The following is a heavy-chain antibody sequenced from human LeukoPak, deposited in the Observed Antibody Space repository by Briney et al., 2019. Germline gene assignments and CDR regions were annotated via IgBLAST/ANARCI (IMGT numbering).Heavy chain of an antibody. J-gene: IGHJ4*02. V-gene: IGHV1-69*01. CDR3: ARDFRGGYDFWSGYYTPYYFDY. Sequence: ASVKVSCKASGGTLSSYAISWVRQAPGQGLEWMGGIIPIFGTANYAQKFQGRVTITADESTSTAYMELSSLRSEDTAVYYCARDFRGGYDFWSGYYTPYYFDYWGQGTLVTVSP. CDR2: IIPIFGTA. D-gene: IGHD3-3*01. CDR1: GGTLSSYA.